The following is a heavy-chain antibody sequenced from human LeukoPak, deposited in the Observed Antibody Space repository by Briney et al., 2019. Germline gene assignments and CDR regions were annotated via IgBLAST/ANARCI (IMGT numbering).Heavy chain of an antibody. J-gene: IGHJ3*02. D-gene: IGHD3-22*01. CDR1: GYTFTSHY. Sequence: ASVKVSCKASGYTFTSHYMHWVRQAPGQGLEWMGIINPSGGSTSYAQKFQGRVTVTRDTSTSTVYMELSSLRSEDTAVYYCARVHPITMIVVDAFDIWGQGTMVTVSS. CDR2: INPSGGST. CDR3: ARVHPITMIVVDAFDI. V-gene: IGHV1-46*01.